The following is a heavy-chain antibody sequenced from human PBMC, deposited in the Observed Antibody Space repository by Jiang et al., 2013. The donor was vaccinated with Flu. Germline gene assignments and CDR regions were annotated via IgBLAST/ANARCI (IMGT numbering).Heavy chain of an antibody. J-gene: IGHJ3*02. D-gene: IGHD3-10*01. Sequence: QTLSLTCAISGDSVSSNSAAWNWIRRSPSRGLEWLGRTYYRSKWYNDYAVSVKSRITINPDTSKNQFSLQLNSVTPEDTAVYYCARVAPTDRGDAFDIWGQGTMVTVSS. CDR1: GDSVSSNSAA. V-gene: IGHV6-1*01. CDR3: ARVAPTDRGDAFDI. CDR2: TYYRSKWYN.